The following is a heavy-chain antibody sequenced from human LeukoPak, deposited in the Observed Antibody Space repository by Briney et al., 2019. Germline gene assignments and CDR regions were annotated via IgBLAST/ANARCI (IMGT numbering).Heavy chain of an antibody. CDR3: ARDHRPQVVPAAVDFDY. Sequence: GGSLRLSCAASGFTFSSYGMHWVRQASGKGLEWVAVIWYDGSNKYYADSVKGRFTISRDNSKNTLYLQMNSLRAEDTAVYYCARDHRPQVVPAAVDFDYWGQGTLVTVSS. CDR1: GFTFSSYG. CDR2: IWYDGSNK. V-gene: IGHV3-33*01. D-gene: IGHD2-2*01. J-gene: IGHJ4*02.